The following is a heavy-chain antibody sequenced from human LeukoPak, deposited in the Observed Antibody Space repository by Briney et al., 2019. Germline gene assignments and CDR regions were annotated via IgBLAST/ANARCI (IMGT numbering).Heavy chain of an antibody. CDR2: IRYDGSYK. CDR3: ARDVVDY. Sequence: GGSLRLSCAASGSTFSSYGMHWVRQAPGKGLEWVAFIRYDGSYKYYADSVKGRFTISRDNSKNTLYLQMNSLRAEDTAVYYCARDVVDYLGQGTLVTVSS. CDR1: GSTFSSYG. J-gene: IGHJ4*02. D-gene: IGHD2-21*01. V-gene: IGHV3-30*02.